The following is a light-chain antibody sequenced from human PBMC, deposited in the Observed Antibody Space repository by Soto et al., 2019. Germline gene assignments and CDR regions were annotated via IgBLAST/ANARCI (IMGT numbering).Light chain of an antibody. CDR2: AAS. V-gene: IGKV1-9*01. CDR3: QQLNIYPFT. Sequence: IQLNQSPSSLSASVRDRVIMTCRASQGISSYLAWYQQKPGKAPTLLIYAASTLETGVPSRFSGSGSGTDFTLTISSLQPEDFATYYCQQLNIYPFTFGPGTKVDNK. J-gene: IGKJ3*01. CDR1: QGISSY.